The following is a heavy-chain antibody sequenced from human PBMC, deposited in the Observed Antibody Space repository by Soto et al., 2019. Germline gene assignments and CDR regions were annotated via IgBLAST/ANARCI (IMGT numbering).Heavy chain of an antibody. V-gene: IGHV1-18*01. CDR1: GYTFTSYG. D-gene: IGHD1-1*01. Sequence: ASVKVSCKASGYTFTSYGISWVRQAPGQGLEWMGWISAYNGNTNYAQKLQGRVTMTTDTSTSTAYMELRSLRSDDTAVYYCASLRGQLERRTVRGYYYYYYMDDWGKGTTVTVSS. CDR2: ISAYNGNT. J-gene: IGHJ6*03. CDR3: ASLRGQLERRTVRGYYYYYYMDD.